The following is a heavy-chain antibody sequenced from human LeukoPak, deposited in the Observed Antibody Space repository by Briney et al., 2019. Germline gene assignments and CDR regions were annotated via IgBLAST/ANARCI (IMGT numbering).Heavy chain of an antibody. Sequence: GGSLRLSCAASGFTFSSYAMSWVRQAPGKGLEWVSGISGSGGSTYYADSVKGRFTISRDNSKNTPFLQMNSLRAEDTAVYYCAKDRAYSSSWYDYWGQGTLVTVSS. CDR1: GFTFSSYA. J-gene: IGHJ4*02. V-gene: IGHV3-23*01. D-gene: IGHD6-13*01. CDR3: AKDRAYSSSWYDY. CDR2: ISGSGGST.